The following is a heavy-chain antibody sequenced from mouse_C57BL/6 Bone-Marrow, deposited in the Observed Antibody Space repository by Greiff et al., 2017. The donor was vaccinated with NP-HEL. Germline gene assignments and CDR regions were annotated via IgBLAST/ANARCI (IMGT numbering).Heavy chain of an antibody. D-gene: IGHD2-3*01. V-gene: IGHV5-17*01. CDR1: GFTFSDYG. CDR3: AREAYDYAMDY. J-gene: IGHJ4*01. Sequence: EVQVVESGGGLVKPGGSLKLSCAASGFTFSDYGMHWVRQAPEKGLEWVAYISSGSSTIYYADTVKGRFTISRDNAKNTLFLQMTSLRSEDTAMYYCAREAYDYAMDYWGQGTSVTVSS. CDR2: ISSGSSTI.